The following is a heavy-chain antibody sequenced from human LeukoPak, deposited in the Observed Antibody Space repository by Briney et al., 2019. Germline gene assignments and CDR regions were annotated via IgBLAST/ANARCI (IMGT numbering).Heavy chain of an antibody. J-gene: IGHJ4*02. V-gene: IGHV1-3*01. CDR2: INAGNGNT. Sequence: ASVTVSCKASGYTFTSYAMHWVRQASGQRLEWMGWINAGNGNTKYSQKFQGRVTITRDTSASTAYMELSSLRSEDTAVYYCARAGAGVAVADYWGQGTLVTASS. CDR1: GYTFTSYA. CDR3: ARAGAGVAVADY. D-gene: IGHD6-19*01.